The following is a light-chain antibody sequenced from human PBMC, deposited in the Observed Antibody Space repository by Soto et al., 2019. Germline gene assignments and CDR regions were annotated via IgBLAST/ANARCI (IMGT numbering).Light chain of an antibody. J-gene: IGLJ2*01. CDR3: QSYDNSLSGSL. V-gene: IGLV1-40*01. CDR1: TSNIGAGYD. Sequence: QSVLTQPPSVSGVPGQRVTISCTGSTSNIGAGYDVHWYQQLPGTAPKLLIYGNNNRPSGVPDRISGSKSGTSASLAITGLQAEDEADYYCQSYDNSLSGSLFGGGTKLTVL. CDR2: GNN.